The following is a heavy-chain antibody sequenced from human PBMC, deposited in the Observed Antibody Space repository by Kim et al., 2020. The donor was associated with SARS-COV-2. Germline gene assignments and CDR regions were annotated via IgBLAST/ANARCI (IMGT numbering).Heavy chain of an antibody. CDR2: ISSEDDAT. Sequence: GGSLRLSCAASGFTFSSYAMTWVRQVPGKGLEWVSTISSEDDATNYADSVKGRFSVFRDNSKSTLYLQMDSLRAGDTAVYYCVKTPTTYGAGSYDLNLYYLFVMDGCGQGSPATV. CDR3: VKTPTTYGAGSYDLNLYYLFVMDG. J-gene: IGHJ6*02. D-gene: IGHD3-10*01. CDR1: GFTFSSYA. V-gene: IGHV3-23*01.